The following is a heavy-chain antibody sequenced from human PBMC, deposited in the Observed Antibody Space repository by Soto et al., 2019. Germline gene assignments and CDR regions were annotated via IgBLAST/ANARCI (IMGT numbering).Heavy chain of an antibody. D-gene: IGHD3-16*01. CDR1: GGTFSTYT. CDR2: IIPILATP. Sequence: QVQLVQSGAEVRKPGSSVKVSCKASGGTFSTYTFSWVRQAPGQGLEWMGGIIPILATPYYAQKFQGRVTITADESTSTAYMELNSLRSEDTAVYYCARMIRDGFDPWGLGTLVTVSS. V-gene: IGHV1-69*16. J-gene: IGHJ5*02. CDR3: ARMIRDGFDP.